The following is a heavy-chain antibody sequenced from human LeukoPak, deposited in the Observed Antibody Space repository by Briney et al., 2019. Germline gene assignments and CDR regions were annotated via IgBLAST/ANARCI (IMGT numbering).Heavy chain of an antibody. CDR1: GFTFSSYA. V-gene: IGHV3-30*04. CDR3: AREPRGYLGLRAFDY. D-gene: IGHD1-1*01. Sequence: PGGSLRLSCAASGFTFSSYAMHWVRQAPGKGLEWVAVISYDGSNKYYADSVKGRFTISRDNSKNTLYLQMNSLRAEDTAVYYCAREPRGYLGLRAFDYWGQGTLVTVSS. CDR2: ISYDGSNK. J-gene: IGHJ4*02.